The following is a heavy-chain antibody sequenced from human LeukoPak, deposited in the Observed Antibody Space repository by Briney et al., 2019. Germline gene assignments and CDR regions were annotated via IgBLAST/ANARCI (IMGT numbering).Heavy chain of an antibody. CDR3: ARGFRGSSDAFGI. CDR1: GGSLSRHY. D-gene: IGHD6-6*01. J-gene: IGHJ3*02. CDR2: VYDSGYT. V-gene: IGHV4-59*11. Sequence: SETLSLTCSVSGGSLSRHYWSWIRQPPGKGLEWIGCVYDSGYTSFHPSLNSRVAISEDTSRNQFSLSLRSVTAADTALYYCARGFRGSSDAFGIWGQGTVVTVSS.